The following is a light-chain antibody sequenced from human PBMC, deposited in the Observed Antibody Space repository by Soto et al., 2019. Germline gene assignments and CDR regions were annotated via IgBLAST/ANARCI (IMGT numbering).Light chain of an antibody. CDR1: SGHSTYA. CDR3: QTWGTGIAV. V-gene: IGLV4-69*01. Sequence: QSLLTQSPSASASLGASVKLTCTLNSGHSTYAIAWHQQQPEKGPRYLMKVNSDGSHSKGDGIPDRFSGSSSGAERYLTISSLQSEDEADYYCQTWGTGIAVFGGGTQLTVL. CDR2: VNSDGSH. J-gene: IGLJ7*01.